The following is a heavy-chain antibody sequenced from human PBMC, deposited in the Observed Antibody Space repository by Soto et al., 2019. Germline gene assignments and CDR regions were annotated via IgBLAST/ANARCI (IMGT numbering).Heavy chain of an antibody. CDR1: GFTFSSYA. CDR2: ISGSGGST. V-gene: IGHV3-23*01. J-gene: IGHJ4*02. Sequence: EVQLLESGGGLVRPGGSLRLSCAASGFTFSSYAMSWVRQAPGKGLEWVSAISGSGGSTYYADSVKVRFTISRDNSKNTLYLQMNSLRAEDTAVYYCAKDEGIVVVVAATPPFDYWGQGTLVTVSS. CDR3: AKDEGIVVVVAATPPFDY. D-gene: IGHD2-15*01.